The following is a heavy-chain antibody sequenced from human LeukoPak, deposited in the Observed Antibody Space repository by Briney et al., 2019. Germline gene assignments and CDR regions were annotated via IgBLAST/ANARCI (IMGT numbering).Heavy chain of an antibody. J-gene: IGHJ3*02. D-gene: IGHD5-18*01. Sequence: GGSLRLSCAASGFTFSSYWMSWVRQAPGKGLEWVAVISYDGSNKYYADSVKGRFTISRDNSKNTLYLQMNSLRAEDTAVYYYAKVAIQLWLRGAFDIWGQGTMVTVSS. CDR2: ISYDGSNK. V-gene: IGHV3-30*18. CDR1: GFTFSSYW. CDR3: AKVAIQLWLRGAFDI.